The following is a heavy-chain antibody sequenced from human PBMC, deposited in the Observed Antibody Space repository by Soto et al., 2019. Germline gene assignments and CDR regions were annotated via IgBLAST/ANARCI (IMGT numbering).Heavy chain of an antibody. CDR2: ISSSSSYI. V-gene: IGHV3-21*01. CDR1: GFTFSSYS. J-gene: IGHJ6*02. D-gene: IGHD6-13*01. Sequence: EVQLVESGGGLVKPGGSLRLSCAASGFTFSSYSMNWVRQAPGKGLEWVSSISSSSSYIYYADSVKGRFTISRDNAKNSLYLQMNSLRAEHTAVYYCARDTLSSSWNYYYYYGMDVWGQGTTVTVSS. CDR3: ARDTLSSSWNYYYYYGMDV.